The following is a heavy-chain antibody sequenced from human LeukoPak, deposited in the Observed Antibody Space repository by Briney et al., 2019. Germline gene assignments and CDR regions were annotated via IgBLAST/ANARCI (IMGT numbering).Heavy chain of an antibody. CDR2: IIPIFGTA. CDR3: ATVPEGVPDAFDI. J-gene: IGHJ3*02. CDR1: GGTFSSYA. Sequence: SVKVSCKASGGTFSSYAISWVRQAPGQGLEWMGGIIPIFGTANYAQKFQGRVTITTDESTSTAYMELSSLRSEDTAVYYCATVPEGVPDAFDIWGQGTTVTVSS. D-gene: IGHD3-16*01. V-gene: IGHV1-69*05.